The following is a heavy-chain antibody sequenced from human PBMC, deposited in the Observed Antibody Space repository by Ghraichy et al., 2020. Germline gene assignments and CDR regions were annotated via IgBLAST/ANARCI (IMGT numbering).Heavy chain of an antibody. Sequence: GGSLRLSCAASGFTFSSYAMSWVRQAPGKGLEWVSAISGSGGSTYYADSVKGRFTISRDNSKNTLYLQMNSLRAEDTAVYYCAKVASPQAKYCSSTSCYEGGTSDAFDIWGQGTMVTVSS. V-gene: IGHV3-23*01. J-gene: IGHJ3*02. CDR3: AKVASPQAKYCSSTSCYEGGTSDAFDI. CDR2: ISGSGGST. D-gene: IGHD2-2*01. CDR1: GFTFSSYA.